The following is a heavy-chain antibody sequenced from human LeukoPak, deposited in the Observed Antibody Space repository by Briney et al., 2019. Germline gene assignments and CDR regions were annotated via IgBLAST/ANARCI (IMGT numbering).Heavy chain of an antibody. Sequence: SETLSLTCTVSGGSISSHYWSWIRQPPGKGLEWIGYIYYSGSTNYNPSLKSRVTISVDTSKNQFSLKLSSVTAADTAVYYCAREDGSLVIYYFDYWGQGTLVTVSS. J-gene: IGHJ4*02. CDR1: GGSISSHY. CDR2: IYYSGST. V-gene: IGHV4-59*11. CDR3: AREDGSLVIYYFDY. D-gene: IGHD1-26*01.